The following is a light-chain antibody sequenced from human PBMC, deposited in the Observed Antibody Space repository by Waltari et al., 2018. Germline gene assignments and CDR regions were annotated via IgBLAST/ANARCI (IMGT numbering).Light chain of an antibody. Sequence: SALTQPASVSGSPGQSITISCTGSSTDIGGYFFVSWYQQHPGTAPKLIIYGVSNRPSGVSDRFSGSKSDNTASLTSSGLQTEDEADYYCSSYSSTTTRVIFGGGTRLTVL. V-gene: IGLV2-14*03. J-gene: IGLJ2*01. CDR2: GVS. CDR3: SSYSSTTTRVI. CDR1: STDIGGYFF.